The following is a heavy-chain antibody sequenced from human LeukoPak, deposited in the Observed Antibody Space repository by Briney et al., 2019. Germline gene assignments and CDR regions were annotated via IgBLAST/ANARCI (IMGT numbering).Heavy chain of an antibody. V-gene: IGHV4-39*01. D-gene: IGHD2-2*01. J-gene: IGHJ4*02. CDR3: PSAISLASNY. CDR2: IYYTGST. Sequence: PSETLSLTCTVSGGSLSSSSYYWGWIRQPPGEGLEWIGSIYYTGSTYYNPSLKSRVTISADTSKNEFPLKLSSVTAADTAVYYCPSAISLASNYWGQGTLVTVSS. CDR1: GGSLSSSSYY.